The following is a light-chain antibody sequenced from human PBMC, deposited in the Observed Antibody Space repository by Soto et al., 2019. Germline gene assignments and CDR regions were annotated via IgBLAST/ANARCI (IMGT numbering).Light chain of an antibody. CDR2: AAS. CDR1: QSISSY. J-gene: IGKJ1*01. CDR3: QQSYSTPKT. V-gene: IGKV1-39*01. Sequence: DSHMTQSASSLSASVGDRVTITCRASQSISSYLNWYQQKPGKAPKLLIYAASSLQSGVPSRFSGSGSGTDFTLTISSLQPEDFATYYCQQSYSTPKTFGQGTKV.